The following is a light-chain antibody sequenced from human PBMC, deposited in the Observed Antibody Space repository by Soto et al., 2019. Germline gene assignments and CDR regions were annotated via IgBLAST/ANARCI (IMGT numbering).Light chain of an antibody. CDR3: CSYAGSGTYV. CDR1: SXDDWSYSL. CDR2: EGS. J-gene: IGLJ1*01. V-gene: IGLV2-23*01. Sequence: QSVLTQPASVSGSPGQSITISCTGTSXDDWSYSLVSWYQQHPGKAPKLMIYEGSKRPSGVSNRFSGSKSGNTASLTISGLQAEDEADYYCCSYAGSGTYVFGTGTKVTVL.